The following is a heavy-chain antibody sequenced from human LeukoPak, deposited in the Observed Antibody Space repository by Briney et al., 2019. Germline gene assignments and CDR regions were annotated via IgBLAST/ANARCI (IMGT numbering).Heavy chain of an antibody. J-gene: IGHJ3*02. Sequence: PSETLSLTCTVSGGSISSYYWSWILQPAGKGLEWIGRIYTSGSTNYNPSLKSRVTMSVDTSKNQFSLKLSSVTAADTAVYYCARDQKSGIAAAGTRSRAFDIWGQGTMATVSS. D-gene: IGHD6-13*01. CDR1: GGSISSYY. CDR2: IYTSGST. CDR3: ARDQKSGIAAAGTRSRAFDI. V-gene: IGHV4-4*07.